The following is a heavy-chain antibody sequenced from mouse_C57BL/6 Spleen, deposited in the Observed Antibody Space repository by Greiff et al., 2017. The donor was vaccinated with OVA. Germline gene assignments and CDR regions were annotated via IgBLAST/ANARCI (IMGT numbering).Heavy chain of an antibody. CDR1: GYTFTSYW. Sequence: QVQLKQPGAELVKPGASVKLSCKASGYTFTSYWMHWVKQRPGQGLEWIGMIHPNSGSTNYTEKFKSTATLTVDKSSSTAYTQLSSLTSEDSEVYYCARGAQATGAMDYWGQGTSVTASS. V-gene: IGHV1-64*01. D-gene: IGHD3-2*02. CDR3: ARGAQATGAMDY. J-gene: IGHJ4*01. CDR2: IHPNSGST.